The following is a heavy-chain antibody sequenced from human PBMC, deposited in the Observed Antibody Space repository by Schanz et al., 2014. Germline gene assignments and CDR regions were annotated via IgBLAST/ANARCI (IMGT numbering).Heavy chain of an antibody. CDR2: IIPILGIA. CDR3: AREVGLYDRGWFDP. J-gene: IGHJ5*02. CDR1: GGTFSTYT. V-gene: IGHV1-69*08. Sequence: QVQLVQSEAEVKKPGASVKVSCKASGGTFSTYTISWVRQAPGQGLEWMGRIIPILGIANYAQKFQGRVTITADKSSDTAYMELSSLRSEDTAVYYCAREVGLYDRGWFDPWGQGTLVTVSS. D-gene: IGHD3-22*01.